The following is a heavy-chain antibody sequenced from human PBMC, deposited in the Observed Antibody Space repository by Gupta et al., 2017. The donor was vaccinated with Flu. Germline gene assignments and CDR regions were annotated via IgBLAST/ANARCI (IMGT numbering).Heavy chain of an antibody. CDR2: INPDGSST. CDR3: ATVTTGC. Sequence: EVRLVESGGGLVQPGGSLRLSCAASGFTFSGCYLQWVRQAPGKGRGWVSRINPDGSSTTYADSVKGRFTNSRDNAKNTLYLQMNSLGADDTAVYYCATVTTGCWGQGTLVTVSS. D-gene: IGHD4-17*01. CDR1: GFTFSGCY. J-gene: IGHJ4*02. V-gene: IGHV3-74*03.